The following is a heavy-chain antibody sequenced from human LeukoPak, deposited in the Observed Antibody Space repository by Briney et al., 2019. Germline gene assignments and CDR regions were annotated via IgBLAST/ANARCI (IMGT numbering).Heavy chain of an antibody. CDR1: GFTFSTYA. J-gene: IGHJ6*02. CDR2: ISGRGVST. CDR3: ARHLHYYGSGNYYYYFYAMDV. V-gene: IGHV3-23*01. D-gene: IGHD3-10*01. Sequence: GSLRLSCAASGFTFSTYAMSWVRQAPGKGLEWVSAISGRGVSTSYADSVRGRFTISRDNSKNTLYLQMNSLRADDTAVYYCARHLHYYGSGNYYYYFYAMDVWGQGTTVTVSS.